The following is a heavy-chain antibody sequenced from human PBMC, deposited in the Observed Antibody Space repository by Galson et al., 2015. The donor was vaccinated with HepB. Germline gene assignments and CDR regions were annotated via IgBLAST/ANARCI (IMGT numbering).Heavy chain of an antibody. CDR3: VRAKGKEWYFAL. V-gene: IGHV3-53*01. J-gene: IGHJ2*01. Sequence: SLRLSCAASGFTVTDNYMTWVRQAPGKGLQWVSSIYSGGKTYYAGSVKGRFTISRDTSNNTLYLQMNTLRADDTAVYYCVRAKGKEWYFALWGRGTLISVS. D-gene: IGHD4-23*01. CDR1: GFTVTDNY. CDR2: IYSGGKT.